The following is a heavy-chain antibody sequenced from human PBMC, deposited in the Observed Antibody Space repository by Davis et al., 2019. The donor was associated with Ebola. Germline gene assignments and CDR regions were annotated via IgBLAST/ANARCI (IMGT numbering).Heavy chain of an antibody. CDR2: ISGSGSTI. CDR1: RFTFSSYA. V-gene: IGHV3-23*01. Sequence: GGSLRLSCAASRFTFSSYAMSWVRQAPGKGLEWVSAISGSGSTIYYADSVKGRFTISRDNAKNSLYLQMNSLRAEDTAVYYCAREREGVDYWGQETLVTVSS. CDR3: AREREGVDY. J-gene: IGHJ4*02.